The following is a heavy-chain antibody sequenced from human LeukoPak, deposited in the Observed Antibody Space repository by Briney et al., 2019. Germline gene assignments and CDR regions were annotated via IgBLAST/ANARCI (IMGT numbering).Heavy chain of an antibody. V-gene: IGHV1-18*01. Sequence: ASVRVSCKAPGYTFTSYGITWVRQAPGQGLEWMGWISAYNGNTNYAQKLQDRVTMTTDTSTSTAYMELRSLRSDDTAMYYCARERVGANPFDYWGQGTLVAVSS. CDR1: GYTFTSYG. CDR2: ISAYNGNT. D-gene: IGHD1-26*01. J-gene: IGHJ4*02. CDR3: ARERVGANPFDY.